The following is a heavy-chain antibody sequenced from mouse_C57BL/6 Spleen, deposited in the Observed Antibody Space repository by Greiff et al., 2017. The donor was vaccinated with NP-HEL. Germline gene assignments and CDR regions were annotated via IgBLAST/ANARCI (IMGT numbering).Heavy chain of an antibody. CDR1: GFTFSDYG. Sequence: DVMLVESGGGLVKPGGSLKLSCAASGFTFSDYGMHWVRQAPEKGLEWVAYISSGSSTIYYADTVKGRFTISRDNAKNTLFLQMTSLRSEDTAMYYCARIGSSYFDYWGQGTTLTVSS. CDR2: ISSGSSTI. V-gene: IGHV5-17*01. D-gene: IGHD1-1*01. J-gene: IGHJ2*01. CDR3: ARIGSSYFDY.